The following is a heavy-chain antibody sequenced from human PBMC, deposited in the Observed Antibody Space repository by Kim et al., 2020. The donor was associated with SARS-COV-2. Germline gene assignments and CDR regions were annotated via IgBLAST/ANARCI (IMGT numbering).Heavy chain of an antibody. J-gene: IGHJ5*02. V-gene: IGHV1-8*01. CDR3: ARGRLAECSGANCRGNWLDP. Sequence: ASVKVSCKASGYTFTSYDINWVRQAAGQGPEWMGWMNTNTGNAGYAQKFQGRVTMTRDTSTSTAYMVLSSLRSEDTAVYYCARGRLAECSGANCRGNWLDPWGQGTLVTVSS. CDR2: MNTNTGNA. CDR1: GYTFTSYD. D-gene: IGHD2-15*01.